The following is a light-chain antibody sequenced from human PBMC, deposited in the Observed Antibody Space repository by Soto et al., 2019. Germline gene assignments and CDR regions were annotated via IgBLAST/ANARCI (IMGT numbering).Light chain of an antibody. CDR2: SAS. Sequence: DIQMTQSPSSLSASVGDGVTITCRTSQNINNYLNWYQQKPGRAPKLLIYSASRLQNGVPSRFSGSGSGTDFALTITSLQTEDFATYYCHQSYSTWTFGQGTKVDNK. CDR3: HQSYSTWT. V-gene: IGKV1-39*01. J-gene: IGKJ1*01. CDR1: QNINNY.